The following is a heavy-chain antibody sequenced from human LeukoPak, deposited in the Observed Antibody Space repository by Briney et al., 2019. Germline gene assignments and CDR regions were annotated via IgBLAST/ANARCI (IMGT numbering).Heavy chain of an antibody. CDR3: ARSVVGAKRDAFDI. V-gene: IGHV1-18*01. J-gene: IGHJ3*02. Sequence: ASVKVSCKASGYTFTSYGISWVRQAPGQGLEWMGWISAYNGNTNYAQKLQGRVTMTTDTSTSAAYMELRSLRSDDTAVYYCARSVVGAKRDAFDIWGQGTMVTVSS. CDR1: GYTFTSYG. D-gene: IGHD1-26*01. CDR2: ISAYNGNT.